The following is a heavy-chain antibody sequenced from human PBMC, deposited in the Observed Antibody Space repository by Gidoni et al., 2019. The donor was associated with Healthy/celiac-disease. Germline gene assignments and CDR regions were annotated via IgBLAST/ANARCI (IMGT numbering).Heavy chain of an antibody. J-gene: IGHJ6*02. V-gene: IGHV4-30-4*01. D-gene: IGHD3-10*01. Sequence: HVHLQESLPVLVQPSHTLSLTCPVPGCSISGCGYYWDWIRQPPGKGLEWFGYIYYSGSTYYNPSLKSRVTISVVTSKNQFSLKLSSGTAADTAVYYWASLYGTGRGYYGMDVWGQGTTVTVSS. CDR2: IYYSGST. CDR1: GCSISGCGYY. CDR3: ASLYGTGRGYYGMDV.